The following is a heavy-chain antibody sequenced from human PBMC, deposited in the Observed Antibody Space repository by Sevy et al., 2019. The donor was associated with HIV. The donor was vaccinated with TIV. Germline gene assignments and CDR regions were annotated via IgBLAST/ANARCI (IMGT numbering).Heavy chain of an antibody. CDR3: ARDFGSVAMADDAFDI. D-gene: IGHD5-18*01. CDR1: GFTFSSYW. CDR2: INSDGSST. J-gene: IGHJ3*02. Sequence: GGSLRLSCAASGFTFSSYWMHWVRQAPGKGLVWVSRINSDGSSTSYADSVKGRFTISRDNAKNTLYLQMNSLRAEDTVVYYCARDFGSVAMADDAFDIWGQGTMVTVSS. V-gene: IGHV3-74*01.